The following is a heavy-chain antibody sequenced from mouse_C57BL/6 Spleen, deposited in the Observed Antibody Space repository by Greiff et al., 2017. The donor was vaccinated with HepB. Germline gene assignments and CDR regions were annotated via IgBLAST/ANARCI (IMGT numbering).Heavy chain of an antibody. Sequence: VQLQQPGAELVRPGSSVKLSCKASGYTFTSYWMDWVQQRPGQGLEWIGNIYPSDSETHYNQKFKDKATLTVDKSSSTAYMQLSSLTSEDSAVYYCARTAQAGYYYAMDYWGQGTSVTVSS. CDR1: GYTFTSYW. CDR3: ARTAQAGYYYAMDY. D-gene: IGHD3-2*02. CDR2: IYPSDSET. V-gene: IGHV1-61*01. J-gene: IGHJ4*01.